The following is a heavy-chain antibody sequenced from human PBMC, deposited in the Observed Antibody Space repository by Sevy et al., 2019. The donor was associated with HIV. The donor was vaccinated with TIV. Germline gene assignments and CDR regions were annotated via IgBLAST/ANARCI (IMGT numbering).Heavy chain of an antibody. V-gene: IGHV3-48*02. D-gene: IGHD3-10*01. Sequence: GGSLRLSCAASGFTFSSYDMNWVRQAPGKGLEWVSYISSSSGTIYYADSVKGRFTISRDNAKNSLYLQMNSLRDEDTAVYYCARDHRAADIWFGGYRYYFDYWGQGTLVTVSS. CDR3: ARDHRAADIWFGGYRYYFDY. CDR1: GFTFSSYD. J-gene: IGHJ4*02. CDR2: ISSSSGTI.